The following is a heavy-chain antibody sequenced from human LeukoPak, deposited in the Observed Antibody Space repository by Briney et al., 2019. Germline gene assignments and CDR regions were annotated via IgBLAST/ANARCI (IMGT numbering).Heavy chain of an antibody. CDR3: ARVPEGAGAFDI. J-gene: IGHJ3*02. Sequence: GGSLRLSCAASGFIFTNYFMSWVRQAPGKGLEWVASIKHDGSEKYYVDSVRGRFTISRDNTMNSLYLQMSSLRAEDTAVYYCARVPEGAGAFDIWGQGTMVTVSS. CDR1: GFIFTNYF. D-gene: IGHD6-19*01. V-gene: IGHV3-7*04. CDR2: IKHDGSEK.